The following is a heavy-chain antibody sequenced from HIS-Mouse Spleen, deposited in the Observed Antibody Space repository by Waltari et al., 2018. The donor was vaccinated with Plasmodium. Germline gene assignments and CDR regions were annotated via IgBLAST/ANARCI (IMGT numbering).Heavy chain of an antibody. D-gene: IGHD3-16*01. J-gene: IGHJ4*02. CDR2: ISYDGMNK. Sequence: QVQLVESGGGVVQPGRSLRLSCAASGLTFSSYGMHWVREAPGKGLEWVAVISYDGMNKYYADSVKGRFTISRDNSKNTLYLQMNSLRAEDTAVYYCAKAQGVINFDYWGQGTLVTVSS. V-gene: IGHV3-30*18. CDR1: GLTFSSYG. CDR3: AKAQGVINFDY.